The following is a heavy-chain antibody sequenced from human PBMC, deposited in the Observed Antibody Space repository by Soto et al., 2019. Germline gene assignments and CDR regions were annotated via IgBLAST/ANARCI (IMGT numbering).Heavy chain of an antibody. D-gene: IGHD3-10*01. CDR2: IYYSGST. Sequence: SETLSLTCTVSGGSISSGGYYWSWIRQHPGKGLEWIGYIYYSGSTFYSPSLKSRVTISVDTSKTQFSLKLSSVTAADTAVYYCARFLYVSGSYYTDYWGQGTHVTVSS. CDR1: GGSISSGGYY. J-gene: IGHJ4*02. CDR3: ARFLYVSGSYYTDY. V-gene: IGHV4-31*03.